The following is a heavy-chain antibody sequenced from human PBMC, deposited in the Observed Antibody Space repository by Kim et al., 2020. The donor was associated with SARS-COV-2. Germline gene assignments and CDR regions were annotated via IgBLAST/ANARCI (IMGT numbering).Heavy chain of an antibody. V-gene: IGHV3-33*01. Sequence: YADTGQSRFTITRDNSKNEVYLQMNSLRAEDTAVYYCARARGGYYYYFDYWGQGTLVTVSS. CDR3: ARARGGYYYYFDY. J-gene: IGHJ4*02. D-gene: IGHD1-26*01.